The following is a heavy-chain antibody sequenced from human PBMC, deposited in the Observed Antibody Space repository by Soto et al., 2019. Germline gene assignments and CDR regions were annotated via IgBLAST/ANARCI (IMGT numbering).Heavy chain of an antibody. V-gene: IGHV3-73*02. CDR2: IRSRSQGYAT. J-gene: IGHJ4*02. Sequence: EVQMVESGGGLVQSGGSLKLSCAASGFSFSEAAIHWARQAPGKGLEWVARIRSRSQGYATAFAEPVKGRFYISRDDSQSTVYLQMNSLKIEDTAVYYCTRHTIDFWGRGTLVTVSS. CDR1: GFSFSEAA. D-gene: IGHD1-1*01. CDR3: TRHTIDF.